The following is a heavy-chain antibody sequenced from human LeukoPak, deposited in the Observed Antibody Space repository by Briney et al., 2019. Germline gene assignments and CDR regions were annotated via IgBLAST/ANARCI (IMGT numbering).Heavy chain of an antibody. CDR2: IRSKANSYAT. Sequence: PGGSLRLSCAASGFTFSGSAMHWVRQASGKGLEWVGRIRSKANSYATAYAASVKGRFTISRDDSKNTAYLQMNSLKTEDTAVYYCTRGYDSSGYNXDYWXQGTLXTVSX. CDR3: TRGYDSSGYNXDY. D-gene: IGHD3-22*01. J-gene: IGHJ4*02. CDR1: GFTFSGSA. V-gene: IGHV3-73*01.